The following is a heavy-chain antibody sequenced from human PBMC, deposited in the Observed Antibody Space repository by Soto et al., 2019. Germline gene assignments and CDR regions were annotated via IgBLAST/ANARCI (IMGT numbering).Heavy chain of an antibody. CDR2: ISSSSSYI. CDR1: GFTFSSYS. CDR3: ARDLPPTYYDFWSGGREGMDV. Sequence: GSLRLSCAASGFTFSSYSMNWVRQAPGKGLEGVSSISSSSSYIYYADSVKGRFTISRDNAKNSLYLQMNSLRAEDTAVYYYARDLPPTYYDFWSGGREGMDVWGQGTTVTVSS. V-gene: IGHV3-21*01. J-gene: IGHJ6*02. D-gene: IGHD3-3*01.